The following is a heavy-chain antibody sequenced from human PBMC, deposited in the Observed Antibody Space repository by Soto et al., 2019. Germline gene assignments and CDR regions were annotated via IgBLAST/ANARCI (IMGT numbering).Heavy chain of an antibody. Sequence: QITLKESGPTLVKPTQTLTLTCTFSGFSLSTSGVGVGWIRQPPGKALEWLAPIYWDDDKRYSPSLKSRLTIXTDLSXXQVVLTMTNLDTVDTATYDCAHRPEWRGGPEYFQHWGQGTLVTVSS. CDR3: AHRPEWRGGPEYFQH. J-gene: IGHJ1*01. D-gene: IGHD2-15*01. CDR2: IYWDDDK. CDR1: GFSLSTSGVG. V-gene: IGHV2-5*02.